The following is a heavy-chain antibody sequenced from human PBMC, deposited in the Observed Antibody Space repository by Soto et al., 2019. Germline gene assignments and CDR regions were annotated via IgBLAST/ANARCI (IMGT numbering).Heavy chain of an antibody. D-gene: IGHD1-26*01. CDR1: GYTFTTYA. V-gene: IGHV1-3*01. CDR3: GRSVVGATGEILYNAMDV. CDR2: INAANGNT. Sequence: QVQLVQSGAEVKKPGASVQVSCKASGYTFTTYALHWVRQARGERLEWMGWINAANGNTKYSKKFQGRVTISRATSASTTFMELSSLRSEDTAVYYCGRSVVGATGEILYNAMDVWGQGTTVTVSS. J-gene: IGHJ6*02.